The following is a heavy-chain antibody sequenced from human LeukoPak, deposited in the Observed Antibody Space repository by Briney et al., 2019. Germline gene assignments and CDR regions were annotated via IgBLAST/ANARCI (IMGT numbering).Heavy chain of an antibody. Sequence: GGSLRLSCAASGFTFSSYAMHWVRQAPGKGLEWVAVISYDGSNKYYADSVKGRFTISRDNSKNTLYLQMNSLRAEDTAVYYCVRDRRDSSSWNFDYWGQGTLVTVSS. J-gene: IGHJ4*02. V-gene: IGHV3-30-3*01. D-gene: IGHD6-13*01. CDR1: GFTFSSYA. CDR2: ISYDGSNK. CDR3: VRDRRDSSSWNFDY.